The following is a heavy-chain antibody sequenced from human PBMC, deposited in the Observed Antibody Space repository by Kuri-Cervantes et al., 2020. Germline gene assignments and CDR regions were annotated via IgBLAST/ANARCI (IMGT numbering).Heavy chain of an antibody. CDR2: IYYSGNT. CDR1: GGSISSSSYY. Sequence: AETLSLSCTASGGSISSSSYYWGWIRQPPGKGLEWIGSIYYSGNTYYNPSLNSRVTISVDTSKNQFSLKLSSVTAADTAVYYCARLVGSSRGPCFDYWGQGTLVTVSS. V-gene: IGHV4-39*01. CDR3: ARLVGSSRGPCFDY. J-gene: IGHJ4*02. D-gene: IGHD2-2*01.